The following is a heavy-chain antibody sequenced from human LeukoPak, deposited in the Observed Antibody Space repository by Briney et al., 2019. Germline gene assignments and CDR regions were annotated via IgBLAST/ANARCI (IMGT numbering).Heavy chain of an antibody. CDR2: INHSGST. Sequence: PSQTLSLTCTVSGGSIRSGDYSWSWIRQPPGKGLEWIGEINHSGSTNYNPSLKSRVTISVDTSKNQFSLKLSSVTAADTAVYYCAREGAAAGTGFDYWGQGTLVTVSS. CDR3: AREGAAAGTGFDY. D-gene: IGHD6-13*01. CDR1: GGSIRSGDYS. J-gene: IGHJ4*02. V-gene: IGHV4-30-2*01.